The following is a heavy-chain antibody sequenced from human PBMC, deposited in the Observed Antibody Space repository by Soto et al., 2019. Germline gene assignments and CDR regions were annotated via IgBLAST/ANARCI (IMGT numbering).Heavy chain of an antibody. CDR3: AKGAPSTYCGGDCYLG. J-gene: IGHJ4*02. V-gene: IGHV3-23*01. Sequence: PGGSLRLSCAASGFTFSSYAMSWVRQAPGKGLEWVSAISGSGGSTYYADSAKGRFTISRDNSKNTLYLQMNSLRAEDTAVYYCAKGAPSTYCGGDCYLGWGQGTLVTVSS. CDR2: ISGSGGST. CDR1: GFTFSSYA. D-gene: IGHD2-21*02.